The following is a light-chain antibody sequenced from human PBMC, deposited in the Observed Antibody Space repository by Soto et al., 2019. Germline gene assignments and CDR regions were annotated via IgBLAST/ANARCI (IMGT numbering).Light chain of an antibody. J-gene: IGKJ1*01. Sequence: DIQMTQSPSALSASVGDRVTITSRASQSISSWLTWYQQKAGQAPKLLIYKAPIVESGVPSRFSGSGSGTEFSLTIGSLQPDDSATYDWEQYSCFASFGQGTRV. V-gene: IGKV1-5*03. CDR2: KAP. CDR1: QSISSW. CDR3: EQYSCFAS.